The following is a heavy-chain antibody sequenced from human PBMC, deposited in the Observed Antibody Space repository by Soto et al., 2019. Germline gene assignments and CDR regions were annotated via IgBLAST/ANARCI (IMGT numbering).Heavy chain of an antibody. CDR3: ARGYDFWSGYTDSANAFDI. Sequence: SETLSLTCAVYGGSFSGYYWSWIRQPPGKGLEWIGEINHSGSANYNPSLKSRVTISVDTSKNQFSLKLSSVTAADTAVYYCARGYDFWSGYTDSANAFDIWGQGTMVTVSS. CDR2: INHSGSA. V-gene: IGHV4-34*01. D-gene: IGHD3-3*01. J-gene: IGHJ3*02. CDR1: GGSFSGYY.